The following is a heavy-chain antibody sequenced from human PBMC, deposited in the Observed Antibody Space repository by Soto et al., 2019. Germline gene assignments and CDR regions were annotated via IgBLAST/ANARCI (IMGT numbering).Heavy chain of an antibody. D-gene: IGHD2-15*01. CDR1: GGSISSYY. Sequence: SSETLSLTCTVSGGSISSYYWSWIRQPPGKGLEWIGYIYYSGSTNYNPSLKSRVTISVDTSKNQFSLKLSSVTAADTAVYYCAKCHRFCSGGGCYSAYSYSYTAVWGKGTTVTVS. CDR3: AKCHRFCSGGGCYSAYSYSYTAV. CDR2: IYYSGST. J-gene: IGHJ6*03. V-gene: IGHV4-59*08.